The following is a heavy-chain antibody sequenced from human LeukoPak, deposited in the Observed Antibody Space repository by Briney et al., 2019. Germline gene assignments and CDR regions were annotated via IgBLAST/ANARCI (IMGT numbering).Heavy chain of an antibody. D-gene: IGHD4-17*01. CDR3: AKSGVTTLSWFDP. CDR2: ISSSSSTI. J-gene: IGHJ5*02. V-gene: IGHV3-48*01. CDR1: GFTFSSYS. Sequence: GGSLRLSCAASGFTFSSYSMNWVRQAPGKGLEWVSYISSSSSTIYYADSVKGRFTISRDNSKNTLYLQMNSLRAEDTAVYYCAKSGVTTLSWFDPWGQGTLVTVSS.